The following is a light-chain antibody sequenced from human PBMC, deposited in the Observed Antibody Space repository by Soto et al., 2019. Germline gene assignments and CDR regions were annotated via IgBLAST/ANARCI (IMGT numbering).Light chain of an antibody. V-gene: IGLV2-14*01. Sequence: QSVLTQPAFVSGSRGQSITISFSGTSRDVGGHNYVSWYQQHPGKAPKLMIYDVSNRPSGVSNRFSGSKSGNTASLTISGLQADDEADYYCSSYTTSSTRIFGTGTKVTVL. CDR1: SRDVGGHNY. CDR3: SSYTTSSTRI. CDR2: DVS. J-gene: IGLJ1*01.